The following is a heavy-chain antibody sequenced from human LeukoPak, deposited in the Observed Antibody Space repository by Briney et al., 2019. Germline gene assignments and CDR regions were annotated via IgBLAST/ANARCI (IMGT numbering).Heavy chain of an antibody. CDR2: IKQDGSEK. J-gene: IGHJ4*02. D-gene: IGHD3-22*01. CDR1: GFTFSSYW. Sequence: GGSLRLSCAASGFTFSSYWMSWVRQAPGKRLEWVANIKQDGSEKYCVDSVKGRFTISRDNAKNSLYLQMNSLRAEDTAVYYCARDRQYDSSGYYFGRSDFDYWGQGTLVTVSS. CDR3: ARDRQYDSSGYYFGRSDFDY. V-gene: IGHV3-7*01.